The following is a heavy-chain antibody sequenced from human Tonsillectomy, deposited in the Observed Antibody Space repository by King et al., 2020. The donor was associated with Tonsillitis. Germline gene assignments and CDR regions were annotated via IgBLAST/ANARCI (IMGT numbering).Heavy chain of an antibody. D-gene: IGHD3-10*01. Sequence: LQLQESGPGLVKPSETLSLTCTVSGGSISSSSYYWGWIRQPPGKGLEWIGSIYYSGSTYYNPSLKSRVTISVDTSKNQFSLKLTSVTAADTAVYYCARHHWHYGSGSFFVGNAFDIWGQGTMVTVSS. V-gene: IGHV4-39*07. CDR1: GGSISSSSYY. J-gene: IGHJ3*02. CDR2: IYYSGST. CDR3: ARHHWHYGSGSFFVGNAFDI.